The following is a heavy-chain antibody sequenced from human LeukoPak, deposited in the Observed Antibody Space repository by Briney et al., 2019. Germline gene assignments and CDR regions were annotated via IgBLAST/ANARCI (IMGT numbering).Heavy chain of an antibody. CDR1: GFTFSSYG. CDR3: ARDSSWAYYYYYYMDV. CDR2: IWYDGSNK. J-gene: IGHJ6*03. Sequence: GRSLRLSCAASGFTFSSYGMHWVRQAPGKGLEWVAVIWYDGSNKYYADSVKGRFTISRDNSKNTLYLQMNSLRAEDTAVYYCARDSSWAYYYYYYMDVWGKGTTVTVSS. V-gene: IGHV3-33*01. D-gene: IGHD6-6*01.